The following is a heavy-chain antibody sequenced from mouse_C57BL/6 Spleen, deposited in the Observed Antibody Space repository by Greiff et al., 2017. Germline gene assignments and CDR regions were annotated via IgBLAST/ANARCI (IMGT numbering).Heavy chain of an antibody. CDR3: ARDGGGYYFDY. CDR1: GYTFTSYW. CDR2: IDPSDSYT. V-gene: IGHV1-69*01. J-gene: IGHJ2*01. Sequence: QVQLQQSGAELVMPGASVKLSCKASGYTFTSYWMHWVKQRPGQGLEWIGEIDPSDSYTNYNQKFKGKSTLTVDKSSSTAYMQLSSLTSEDSAVYYCARDGGGYYFDYWGQGTTLTVSS.